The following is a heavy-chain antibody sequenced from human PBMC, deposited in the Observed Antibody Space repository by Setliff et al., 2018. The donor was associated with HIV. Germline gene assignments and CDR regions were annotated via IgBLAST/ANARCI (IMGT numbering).Heavy chain of an antibody. V-gene: IGHV3-48*04. D-gene: IGHD6-13*01. J-gene: IGHJ5*01. CDR1: GFTFSTHS. CDR3: ASDTGASRGWFGY. Sequence: GGSLRLSCAASGFTFSTHSMNWVRQAPGKGLEWVSYISGSSSPIYYADSVKGRLTISRDNAKNSLYLQINSLPAEDTAVYYCASDTGASRGWFGYWGQGTLVTVSS. CDR2: ISGSSSPI.